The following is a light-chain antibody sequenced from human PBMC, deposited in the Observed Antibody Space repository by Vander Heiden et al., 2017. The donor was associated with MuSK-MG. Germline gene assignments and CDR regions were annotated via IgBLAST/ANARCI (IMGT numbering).Light chain of an antibody. CDR2: KAS. V-gene: IGKV1-5*03. Sequence: DIQMTQSPSTLSASVGDRVTITCRASQSISSWLAWYQQKPGKATKLLIYKASSLESGVPSRFSGSGSGTEFTLTISSLQPDDFATYYCQQYNSYLTFGQGTRLEIK. J-gene: IGKJ5*01. CDR1: QSISSW. CDR3: QQYNSYLT.